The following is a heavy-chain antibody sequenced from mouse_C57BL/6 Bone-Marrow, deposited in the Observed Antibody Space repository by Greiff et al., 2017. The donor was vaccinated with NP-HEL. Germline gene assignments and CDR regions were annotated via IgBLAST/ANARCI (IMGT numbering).Heavy chain of an antibody. V-gene: IGHV1-61*01. Sequence: VQLQQPGAELVRPGSSVKLSCKASGYTFTSYWMDWVKQRPGQGLEWIGNIYPSDSETHYNQKFKDKATLTVDKSSSTAYMQLSSLTSEDSAVYYCARRSSFPFAYWGQGTLVTVSA. J-gene: IGHJ3*01. CDR2: IYPSDSET. CDR3: ARRSSFPFAY. CDR1: GYTFTSYW. D-gene: IGHD1-1*01.